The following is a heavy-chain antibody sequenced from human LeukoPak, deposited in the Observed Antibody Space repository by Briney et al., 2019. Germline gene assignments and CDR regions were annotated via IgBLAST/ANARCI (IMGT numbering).Heavy chain of an antibody. J-gene: IGHJ4*02. Sequence: XXXQXLXWMGGIIPLFGTANYAQKFQGRVTITADESTNTAYMEQSGLRSEDTAVYYCASSPSGYQFDFWGQGTLVTVSS. D-gene: IGHD2-2*01. V-gene: IGHV1-69*01. CDR2: IIPLFGTA. CDR3: ASSPSGYQFDF.